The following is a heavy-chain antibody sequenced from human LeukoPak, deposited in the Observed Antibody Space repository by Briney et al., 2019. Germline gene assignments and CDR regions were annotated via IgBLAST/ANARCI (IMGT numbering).Heavy chain of an antibody. J-gene: IGHJ4*02. CDR3: ARGYFYGSGSYWGLLGPKYYFDY. Sequence: ASVKVSCKASGYTFTSYAIFWVRQAPGQGLEWMGWLSTYKANTYYAQKFHDRVTMTTDTSTNTAYMELRSLRSDDTAVYYCARGYFYGSGSYWGLLGPKYYFDYWGQGTLVTVPS. CDR1: GYTFTSYA. CDR2: LSTYKANT. V-gene: IGHV1-18*01. D-gene: IGHD3-10*01.